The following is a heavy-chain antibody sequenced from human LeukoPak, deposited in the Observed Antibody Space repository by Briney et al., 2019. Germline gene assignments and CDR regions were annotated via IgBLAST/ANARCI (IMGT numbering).Heavy chain of an antibody. CDR1: GFTFSSYW. V-gene: IGHV3-53*01. Sequence: PGGSLRLSCAASGFTFSSYWMSWVRQAPGKGLEWVSVIYSGGSTYYADSVKGRFTISRDNSKNTLYLQMNSLRAEDTAVYYCFLGQQPDAFDIWGQGTMVTVSS. CDR3: FLGQQPDAFDI. D-gene: IGHD6-13*01. CDR2: IYSGGST. J-gene: IGHJ3*02.